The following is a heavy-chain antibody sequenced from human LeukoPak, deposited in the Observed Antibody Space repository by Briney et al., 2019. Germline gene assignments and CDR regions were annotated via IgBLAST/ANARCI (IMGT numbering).Heavy chain of an antibody. CDR1: GFTFSSYG. V-gene: IGHV3-30*02. J-gene: IGHJ4*02. D-gene: IGHD4-23*01. Sequence: PGGSLRLSCAASGFTFSSYGMHWVRQAPGKGLEWVAFIRYDGSNKYYADSVKGRFTISRDNSKNTLYLQMNSLRAEDTAVYYCDASGGNSGGGFDYWGQGTLVTVSS. CDR2: IRYDGSNK. CDR3: DASGGNSGGGFDY.